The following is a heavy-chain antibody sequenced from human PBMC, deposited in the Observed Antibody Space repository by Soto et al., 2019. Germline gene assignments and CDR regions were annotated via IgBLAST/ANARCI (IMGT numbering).Heavy chain of an antibody. CDR1: GYNFNQYY. Sequence: QVQLVQSGPEVRKPGASVRLSCATSGYNFNQYYIHWVRQAPGQGLEWMGIINLRGGTTEYAHKFRGRVTVTGDTSTRTAYMELSSLRSEDTAVYFCARGPDDSDVPRWDHWGQGTPITVSS. CDR3: ARGPDDSDVPRWDH. CDR2: INLRGGTT. V-gene: IGHV1-46*02. D-gene: IGHD4-17*01. J-gene: IGHJ4*02.